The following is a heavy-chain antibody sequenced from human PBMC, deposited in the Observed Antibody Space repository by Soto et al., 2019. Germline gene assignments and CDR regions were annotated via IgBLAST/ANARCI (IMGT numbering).Heavy chain of an antibody. CDR3: THRRNSCNGGVCHVWYDP. J-gene: IGHJ5*02. CDR2: IYGNDER. CDR1: GFSLTHVGVA. V-gene: IGHV2-5*01. D-gene: IGHD2-8*02. Sequence: QITVRESGPTLVKPTQTLTLTCSFSGFSLTHVGVAVGWIRQPPGKALEWLALIYGNDERFYSPSLRNRLTITKDTSKNQVVLTMTNMGPVDTATYYCTHRRNSCNGGVCHVWYDPWGQGTLVTVSS.